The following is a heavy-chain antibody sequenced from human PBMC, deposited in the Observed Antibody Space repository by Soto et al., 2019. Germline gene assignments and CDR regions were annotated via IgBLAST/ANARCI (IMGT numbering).Heavy chain of an antibody. D-gene: IGHD2-15*01. CDR1: GYTFTSYG. V-gene: IGHV1-18*01. J-gene: IGHJ4*02. CDR3: ARCLAVAVVDY. Sequence: QVQLVQSGAEVKKPGASVKVSCKASGYTFTSYGISWVRQAPGQGLEWMGWISAYNGNTKYAQKLQGRVTITTDTPTSTAYMEVRSLRSEDTPVYSCARCLAVAVVDYWGQGTLVTVSS. CDR2: ISAYNGNT.